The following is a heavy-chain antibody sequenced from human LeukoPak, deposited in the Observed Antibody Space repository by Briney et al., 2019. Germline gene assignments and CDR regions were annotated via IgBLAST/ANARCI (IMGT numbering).Heavy chain of an antibody. CDR2: LYHTGSTYFNPSLKNT. CDR3: ARVVAATLGIPNWFDP. V-gene: IGHV4-39*07. CDR1: GVSIATTNYY. Sequence: NPSETLSLTCTVSGVSIATTNYYWGWIRQPPGKGLQWIGSLYHTGSTYFNPSLKNTYCNPSLKSRVTISVDTSKNQFSLKLSSVTAADTAVYYCARVVAATLGIPNWFDPWGQGTLVTVSS. J-gene: IGHJ5*02. D-gene: IGHD2-15*01.